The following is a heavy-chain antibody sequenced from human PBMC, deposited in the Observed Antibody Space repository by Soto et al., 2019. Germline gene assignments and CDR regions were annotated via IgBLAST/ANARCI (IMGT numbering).Heavy chain of an antibody. Sequence: EVQLVESGGGLVQPGGSLRLSCATSGFILSDCAMNWVRQAPGKGLEWVSYISSSSSVIDYADSVQGRFTVSRDNARNSLYLQMTSLRVEATAVYYCARDLSWGSNWYFYMDVWGKGTTVIVS. CDR3: ARDLSWGSNWYFYMDV. D-gene: IGHD7-27*01. CDR1: GFILSDCA. CDR2: ISSSSSVI. J-gene: IGHJ6*03. V-gene: IGHV3-48*01.